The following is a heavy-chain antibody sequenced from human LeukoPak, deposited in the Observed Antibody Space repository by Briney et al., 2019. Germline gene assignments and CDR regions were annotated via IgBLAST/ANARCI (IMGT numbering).Heavy chain of an antibody. CDR1: GGSISSYY. J-gene: IGHJ4*02. D-gene: IGHD3-10*01. CDR3: AKDSMVRGCLNY. CDR2: IYYTGST. Sequence: SETLSLTCTVSGGSISSYYWSWIRQPAGKGLEWIGSIYYTGSTYYNPSLKSRVTISVDTSKNQFSLKLSSVTAADTAVYYCAKDSMVRGCLNYWGQGTLVTVSS. V-gene: IGHV4-59*05.